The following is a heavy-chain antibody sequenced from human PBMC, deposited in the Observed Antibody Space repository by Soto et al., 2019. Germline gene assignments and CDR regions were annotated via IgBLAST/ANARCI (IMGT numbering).Heavy chain of an antibody. D-gene: IGHD3-10*01. J-gene: IGHJ3*02. CDR3: ARDILLWFGELPPRAHDAFDI. CDR1: GGSITSVGYF. Sequence: QLKESAPGLVNPSKTLSLTATFSGGSITSVGYFWSWIRQHPGKALEWIGDINYSGSTYSNPSLKSRVTISVDTSKNQFSLKLSSVTAADTAVYYCARDILLWFGELPPRAHDAFDIWGQGTMVTVSS. V-gene: IGHV4-31*03. CDR2: INYSGST.